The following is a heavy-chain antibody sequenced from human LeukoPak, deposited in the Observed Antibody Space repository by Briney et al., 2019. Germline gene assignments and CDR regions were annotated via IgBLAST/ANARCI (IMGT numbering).Heavy chain of an antibody. CDR3: ARETYTSWAFDI. V-gene: IGHV3-74*01. CDR1: GFTLSSYW. CDR2: INPDGSTT. Sequence: PGGSLRLSCAASGFTLSSYWMQWVRQVPGKELVWVSRINPDGSTTTYADSVKGRFTISRDNAKNSVSLQMNSLRVEDAAIYYCARETYTSWAFDIWGQGTTVTVSS. J-gene: IGHJ3*02. D-gene: IGHD4-11*01.